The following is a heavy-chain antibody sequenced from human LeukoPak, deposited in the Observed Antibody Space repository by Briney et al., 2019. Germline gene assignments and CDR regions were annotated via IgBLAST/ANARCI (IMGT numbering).Heavy chain of an antibody. CDR1: GFTFRTYA. D-gene: IGHD4-17*01. CDR2: ISGSGGSA. J-gene: IGHJ4*02. CDR3: ARSLAAVTTGASY. Sequence: GGSLRLSCAASGFTFRTYAMSWVRQAPGKGLEWVSAISGSGGSAYYADSVKGRFTISRDNSKKTVYLQMNSLRAEDTAVYYCARSLAAVTTGASYWGQGTLVTVSS. V-gene: IGHV3-23*01.